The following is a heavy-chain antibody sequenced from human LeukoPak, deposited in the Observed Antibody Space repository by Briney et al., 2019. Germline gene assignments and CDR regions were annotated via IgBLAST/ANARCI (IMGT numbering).Heavy chain of an antibody. CDR3: ARAGITSDDAFDI. D-gene: IGHD3-16*01. V-gene: IGHV1-2*02. CDR2: INSNSGGT. Sequence: INSNSGGTNYAQKFQGRVTMTRDTSISTAYMELSRLRSDDTAVYYCARAGITSDDAFDIWGQGTMVAVSS. J-gene: IGHJ3*02.